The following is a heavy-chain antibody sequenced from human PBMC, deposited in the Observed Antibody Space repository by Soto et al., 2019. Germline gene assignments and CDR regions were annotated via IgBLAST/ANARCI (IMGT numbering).Heavy chain of an antibody. CDR2: VTGNGIGT. D-gene: IGHD6-19*01. V-gene: IGHV3-23*01. J-gene: IGHJ4*02. CDR1: GFTFSSFG. CDR3: AKERPSQWLDHFDF. Sequence: EVQLLESGGGLVQPGGSLRLSCAASGFTFSSFGMSWVRQAPGKGLEWVSSVTGNGIGTYYADSVKGRFAISRDNSQNTLFLEVNSLRPEDTAVYYCAKERPSQWLDHFDFWGQGTQVTVSS.